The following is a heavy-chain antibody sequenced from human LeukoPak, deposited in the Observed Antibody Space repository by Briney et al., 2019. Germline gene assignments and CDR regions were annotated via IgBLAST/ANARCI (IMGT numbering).Heavy chain of an antibody. CDR1: GFTFSSHW. CDR3: ARNRLNIDY. V-gene: IGHV3-7*01. J-gene: IGHJ4*02. D-gene: IGHD1-14*01. Sequence: GGSLRLSCAASGFTFSSHWMSWVRQAPGKGLEWVAKIKEDGSEKYYVDSVKGRFTISRDNAKNSLYLQMNSLRAEDTAVYYCARNRLNIDYWGQGTLVTVSS. CDR2: IKEDGSEK.